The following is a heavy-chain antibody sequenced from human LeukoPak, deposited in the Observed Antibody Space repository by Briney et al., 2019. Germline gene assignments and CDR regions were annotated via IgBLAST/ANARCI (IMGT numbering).Heavy chain of an antibody. Sequence: SVKVSCKASGGTFSSYAISWVRQAPGQGFEWMGGITPIFGTANFAQEFQGRVSITADESTSTAFMELSSLRSEDTAVYYCAREWGLESSGYYYAYWGQGTLVTVSS. CDR2: ITPIFGTA. D-gene: IGHD3-22*01. J-gene: IGHJ4*02. CDR3: AREWGLESSGYYYAY. V-gene: IGHV1-69*13. CDR1: GGTFSSYA.